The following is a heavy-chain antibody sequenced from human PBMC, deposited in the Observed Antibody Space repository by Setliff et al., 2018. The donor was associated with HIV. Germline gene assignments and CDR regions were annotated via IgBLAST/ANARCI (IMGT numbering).Heavy chain of an antibody. CDR1: GFTFSSYY. CDR2: IKQDGSEK. V-gene: IGHV3-7*01. CDR3: ARDGEEYVNGWYWLADYYYYGMDV. D-gene: IGHD6-19*01. Sequence: GGSLRLSCAPSGFTFSSYYMNWVRQAPGEGLEWVANIKQDGSEKHYMDSVKGRFTISSDNTNNSLFLQMDSLRAEDTAVYYCARDGEEYVNGWYWLADYYYYGMDVWGQGTTVTVSS. J-gene: IGHJ6*02.